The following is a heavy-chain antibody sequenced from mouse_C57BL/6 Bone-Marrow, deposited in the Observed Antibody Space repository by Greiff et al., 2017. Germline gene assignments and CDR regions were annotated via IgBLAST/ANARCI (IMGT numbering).Heavy chain of an antibody. CDR3: SRFIGDY. J-gene: IGHJ2*01. D-gene: IGHD1-1*01. CDR2: ISYDGSN. CDR1: GYYITSGYY. Sequence: DVQLQESGPGLVKPSQSLSFTCSVTGYYITSGYYWNWIRQFPGNKLEWMGYISYDGSNNYNPSLKNRISITRDSSKNQFFLKLNSVTTEDTATYYCSRFIGDYCGRGTTLTVSS. V-gene: IGHV3-6*01.